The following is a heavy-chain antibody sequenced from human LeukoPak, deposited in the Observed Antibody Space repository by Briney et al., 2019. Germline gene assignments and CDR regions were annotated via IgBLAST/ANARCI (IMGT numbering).Heavy chain of an antibody. D-gene: IGHD2/OR15-2a*01. CDR2: INHSGST. J-gene: IGHJ4*02. CDR3: ARSPPRIYKVTMNGAYFDY. V-gene: IGHV4-34*01. CDR1: GGSFSGYY. Sequence: SETLSLTCAVYGGSFSGYYWSWIRHPPGKGLEWIGEINHSGSTNYNPSLKSRVTISVDTSKNQFSLKLSSVTAADTAVYYCARSPPRIYKVTMNGAYFDYWGQGTLVTVSS.